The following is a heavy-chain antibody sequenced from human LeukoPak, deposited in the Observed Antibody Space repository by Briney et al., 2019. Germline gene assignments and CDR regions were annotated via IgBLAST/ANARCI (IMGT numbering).Heavy chain of an antibody. CDR2: IYYSGST. CDR3: ARLGRGEPLGDY. Sequence: SETLSLTCTVSGGSISSSSYYWGWIRQPPGKGLEWIGSIYYSGSTYYNPSLKSRVTISVDTSKNQFSLKLSSVTAADTAVYYCARLGRGEPLGDYWGQGTLVTVSS. D-gene: IGHD3-16*01. CDR1: GGSISSSSYY. J-gene: IGHJ4*02. V-gene: IGHV4-39*01.